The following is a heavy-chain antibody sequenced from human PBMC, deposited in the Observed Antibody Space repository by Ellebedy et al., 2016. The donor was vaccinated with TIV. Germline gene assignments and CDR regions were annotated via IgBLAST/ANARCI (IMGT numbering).Heavy chain of an antibody. J-gene: IGHJ6*02. V-gene: IGHV3-30*18. CDR3: AKDLWGTDYNYFGMDV. CDR2: ISYDGSNK. Sequence: PGGSLRLSCAASGLTFSSCGMHWVRQAPGKGLEWLAVISYDGSNKHCADSVKGRFTISRDNSKNTLYLQMNSLRAEDTAVYYCAKDLWGTDYNYFGMDVWGQGTTVTVSS. CDR1: GLTFSSCG. D-gene: IGHD1-14*01.